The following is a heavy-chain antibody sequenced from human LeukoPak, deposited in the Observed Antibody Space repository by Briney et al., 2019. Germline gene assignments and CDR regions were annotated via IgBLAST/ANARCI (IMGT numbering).Heavy chain of an antibody. Sequence: SETLSLTCTVSGGSISSSTYYWGWIRHPPGKGLEWIGSIYYTGRTYHNPSLQSRLTISIDTSKNQFSLKLSSLTAADTAVYYCARFCSGRTCSGENWFDPWGQGTLVTVSS. J-gene: IGHJ5*02. D-gene: IGHD2-15*01. CDR1: GGSISSSTYY. CDR3: ARFCSGRTCSGENWFDP. V-gene: IGHV4-39*01. CDR2: IYYTGRT.